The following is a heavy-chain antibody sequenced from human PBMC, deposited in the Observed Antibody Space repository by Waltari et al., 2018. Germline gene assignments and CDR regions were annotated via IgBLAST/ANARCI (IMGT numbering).Heavy chain of an antibody. D-gene: IGHD4-17*01. CDR3: ARADYGGSADYDY. Sequence: EVQLVESGGTLVQPGGSLRLSCVASGFNFSSCWMTWVRQAPGKGLEWLANINEDGSEKFYVDSVTGRFSISRDNAKNSLYLQMNTLTVEDTAVYYCARADYGGSADYDYWGQGTLVTVSS. J-gene: IGHJ4*02. CDR1: GFNFSSCW. V-gene: IGHV3-7*04. CDR2: INEDGSEK.